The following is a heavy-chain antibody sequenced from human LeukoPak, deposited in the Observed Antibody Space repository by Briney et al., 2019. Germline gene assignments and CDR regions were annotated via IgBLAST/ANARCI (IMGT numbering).Heavy chain of an antibody. V-gene: IGHV3-21*01. Sequence: GGSLRLSCAASGFTFSSYSMNWVRQAPGKGLEWVSSISSSSSYIYYADSVKGRFTISRDNAKNSLYLQMNSLRAEDTAVYYCARAKLKTYYDFWSGYPAPNWFDPWGQGTLVTVSS. CDR3: ARAKLKTYYDFWSGYPAPNWFDP. CDR2: ISSSSSYI. J-gene: IGHJ5*02. CDR1: GFTFSSYS. D-gene: IGHD3-3*01.